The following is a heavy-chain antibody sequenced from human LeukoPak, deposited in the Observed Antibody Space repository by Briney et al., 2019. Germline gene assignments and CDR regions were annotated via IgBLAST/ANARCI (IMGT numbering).Heavy chain of an antibody. J-gene: IGHJ3*02. Sequence: SQTLSLTCTVSGGSISSGGYYWSWIRQPPGKGLEWIGYIYHTGSTYYNPSLKSRITISVDKSKNQFSLKLSSVTAADTAVYYCAREATIGESAFDIWGQGTMVTVSS. CDR3: AREATIGESAFDI. CDR1: GGSISSGGYY. V-gene: IGHV4-30-2*01. CDR2: IYHTGST. D-gene: IGHD3-10*01.